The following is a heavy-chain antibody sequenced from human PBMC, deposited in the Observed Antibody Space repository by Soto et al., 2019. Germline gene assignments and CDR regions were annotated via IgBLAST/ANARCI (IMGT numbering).Heavy chain of an antibody. CDR1: GGSISSGGYS. Sequence: QLQLQESGSGLVKPSQTLSLTCAVSGGSISSGGYSWSWIRQPPGKGLEWIGYIYHSGSTYYNPSLKSRVTISVDRSKNQFALKLSSVTAADTAVYYWARGQENYYYYGMDVWGQGTTVTVSS. CDR3: ARGQENYYYYGMDV. V-gene: IGHV4-30-2*01. CDR2: IYHSGST. J-gene: IGHJ6*02.